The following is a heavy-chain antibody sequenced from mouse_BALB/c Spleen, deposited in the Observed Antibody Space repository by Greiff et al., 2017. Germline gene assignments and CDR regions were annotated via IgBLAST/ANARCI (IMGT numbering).Heavy chain of an antibody. D-gene: IGHD2-4*01. CDR3: ARADYGYAMDY. CDR1: GYTFTSYW. CDR2: IYPGDGDT. Sequence: QVQLQQSGAELARPGASVKLSCKASGYTFTSYWMQWVKQRPGQGLEWIGAIYPGDGDTRYTQKFKGKGTLTADKSSSTAYMQLSSLASVDSAVYYCARADYGYAMDYWGQGTSVTVSS. V-gene: IGHV1-87*01. J-gene: IGHJ4*01.